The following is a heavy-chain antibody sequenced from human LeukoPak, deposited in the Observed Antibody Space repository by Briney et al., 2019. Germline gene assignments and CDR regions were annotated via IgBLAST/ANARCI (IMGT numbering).Heavy chain of an antibody. V-gene: IGHV3-23*01. Sequence: GGTLRLSCAASGFTFSSYGMSWVRQAPGKGLEWVSAISGSGGSTYYADSVKGRFTISRDNSKNTLYLQMNSLRAEDTAVYYCVKSGSSRMDVWGKGTTVTVSS. D-gene: IGHD6-19*01. J-gene: IGHJ6*04. CDR1: GFTFSSYG. CDR3: VKSGSSRMDV. CDR2: ISGSGGST.